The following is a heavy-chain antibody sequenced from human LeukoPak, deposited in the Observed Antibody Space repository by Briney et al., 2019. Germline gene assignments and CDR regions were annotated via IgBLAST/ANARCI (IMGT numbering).Heavy chain of an antibody. D-gene: IGHD3-16*02. V-gene: IGHV4-34*01. CDR1: GGSFSGYY. CDR2: INHSGST. CDR3: ARGRVRITFGGVIVMPPYFDY. Sequence: SETLSLTCAVYGGSFSGYYWSWIRQPQGKGLEWIGEINHSGSTNYNPSLKSRVTISVDTSKNQFSLKLSSVTAADTAVYYCARGRVRITFGGVIVMPPYFDYWGQGTLVTVSS. J-gene: IGHJ4*02.